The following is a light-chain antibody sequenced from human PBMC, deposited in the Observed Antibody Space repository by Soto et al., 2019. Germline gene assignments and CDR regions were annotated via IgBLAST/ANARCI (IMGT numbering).Light chain of an antibody. CDR1: SSDVGGYNY. CDR2: EVS. J-gene: IGLJ2*01. Sequence: QSVLTQPASVSGSPGQSITISCTGTSSDVGGYNYVSWYQQHPGKAPKLMIYEVSNRPSGVSNRFSGSKSGNTASLTISGRQAEYEADYYCSSYTSSSTVVFGGGTKLTVL. V-gene: IGLV2-14*01. CDR3: SSYTSSSTVV.